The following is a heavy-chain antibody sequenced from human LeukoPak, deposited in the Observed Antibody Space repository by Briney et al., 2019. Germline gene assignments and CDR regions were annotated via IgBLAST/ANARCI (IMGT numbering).Heavy chain of an antibody. J-gene: IGHJ4*02. V-gene: IGHV4-30-2*01. CDR3: ARALSGTDFDY. D-gene: IGHD1-26*01. Sequence: PSETLSLTCAVSGGSISRGDYSWSWIRQPPGKGLEWIGNTQHSGSAYYNPSLKSRVTMSVDRSKNQFSLNMSSVTAADTAVYYCARALSGTDFDYWGQGTLVTVSS. CDR2: TQHSGSA. CDR1: GGSISRGDYS.